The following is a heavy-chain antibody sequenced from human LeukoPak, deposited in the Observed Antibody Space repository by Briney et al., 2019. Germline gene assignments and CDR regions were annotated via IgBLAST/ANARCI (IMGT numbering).Heavy chain of an antibody. D-gene: IGHD3-10*01. V-gene: IGHV1-3*01. Sequence: ASVKVSCKASGYIFTTYPIHWVRQAPGQRLEWMGWMNADNGGTIYSQKFQGRVTITRDTSASTAYVELSSLTSEDTAVYYCARGSKVRIWYFDYWGQGTLVTVSS. J-gene: IGHJ4*02. CDR3: ARGSKVRIWYFDY. CDR2: MNADNGGT. CDR1: GYIFTTYP.